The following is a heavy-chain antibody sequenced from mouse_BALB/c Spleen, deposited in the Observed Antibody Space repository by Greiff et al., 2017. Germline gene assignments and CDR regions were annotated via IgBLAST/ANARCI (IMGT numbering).Heavy chain of an antibody. Sequence: VQLKESGPELVKPGASVKISCKASGYTFTDYYMNWVKQSHGKSLEWIGLVNPNNGGTSYNQKFKGKATLTVDKSSSTAYMELRSLTSEDSAVYYCAREWLPYYFDYWGQGTTLTVSS. CDR3: AREWLPYYFDY. J-gene: IGHJ2*01. CDR2: VNPNNGGT. D-gene: IGHD2-2*01. V-gene: IGHV1-26*01. CDR1: GYTFTDYY.